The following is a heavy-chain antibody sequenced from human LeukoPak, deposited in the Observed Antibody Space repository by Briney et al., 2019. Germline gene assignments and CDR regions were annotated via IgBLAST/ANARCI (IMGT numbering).Heavy chain of an antibody. D-gene: IGHD3-10*01. V-gene: IGHV1-69*13. CDR3: AIGLKDYYGSGSYYIT. CDR1: GDTFNAFA. J-gene: IGHJ5*02. CDR2: IIPIFGTA. Sequence: SVKVSCKVSGDTFNAFAFNWVRQAPGQGLEWMGGIIPIFGTANYAQKFQGRVTITADESTSTAYMELSSLRSEDTAVYYCAIGLKDYYGSGSYYITWGQGTLVTVSS.